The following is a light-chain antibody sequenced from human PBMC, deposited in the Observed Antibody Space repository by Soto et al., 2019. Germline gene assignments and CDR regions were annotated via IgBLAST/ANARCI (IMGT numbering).Light chain of an antibody. Sequence: EIVLTQSPATLSLSPGERATLSCRASQSVSSYLAWYQQKPGQAPRLLIYAASNRATGIPARFSGSGSGTDFTLTISNLEPEDVAIYYWLQRSNWPPVTFGGGTKVEIK. V-gene: IGKV3-11*01. J-gene: IGKJ4*01. CDR3: LQRSNWPPVT. CDR2: AAS. CDR1: QSVSSY.